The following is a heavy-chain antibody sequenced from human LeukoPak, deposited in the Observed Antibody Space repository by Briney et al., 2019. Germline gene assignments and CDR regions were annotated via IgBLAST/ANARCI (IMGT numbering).Heavy chain of an antibody. V-gene: IGHV1-69*15. CDR3: ARKLRLGGNWFDP. Sequence: SVKVSCKASGGTFTSYAITWVRQAPGQGLEWMGKIIPISGTTNYAQKFQGRVTFTADESTSTAYMELSSLRSEDTALYYCARKLRLGGNWFDPWGQGTLVTVSS. J-gene: IGHJ5*02. CDR2: IIPISGTT. CDR1: GGTFTSYA. D-gene: IGHD1-26*01.